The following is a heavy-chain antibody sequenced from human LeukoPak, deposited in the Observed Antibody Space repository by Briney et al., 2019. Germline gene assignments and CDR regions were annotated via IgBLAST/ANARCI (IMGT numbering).Heavy chain of an antibody. D-gene: IGHD5-12*01. V-gene: IGHV3-53*01. J-gene: IGHJ4*02. CDR3: ARIKSTYDAYFDF. CDR1: GFTFSRYA. Sequence: GGSLRLSCAASGFTFSRYAMHWVRQAPGKGLEWVSVIYTGGSTYYADSVKGRFTISRDISKNTLSLQMNSLRPEDTAVYYCARIKSTYDAYFDFWGQGTLVTVSS. CDR2: IYTGGST.